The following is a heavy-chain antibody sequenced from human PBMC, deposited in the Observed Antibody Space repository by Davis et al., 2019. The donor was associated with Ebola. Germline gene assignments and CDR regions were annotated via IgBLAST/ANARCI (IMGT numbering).Heavy chain of an antibody. D-gene: IGHD2-15*01. CDR3: ASSPTRYCSGGSCYSRHYYYYGMDV. CDR1: GGSFSGYY. V-gene: IGHV4-34*01. J-gene: IGHJ6*02. CDR2: INHSGST. Sequence: SEPLSPTCAAYGGSFSGYYWSWIRQPPGKGLAWTGEINHSGSTNYNPSLKSRVTISVDRSKNQFSLKLSSVTAADTAVYYCASSPTRYCSGGSCYSRHYYYYGMDVWGQGTTVTVSS.